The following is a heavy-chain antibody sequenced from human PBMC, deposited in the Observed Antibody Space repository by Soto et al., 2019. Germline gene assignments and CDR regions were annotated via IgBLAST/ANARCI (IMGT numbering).Heavy chain of an antibody. CDR3: GKARYLLVDQPLYFES. CDR2: ISGSGEIT. Sequence: GGSLRLSCAASGFPFRSYAMGWVRQAPGKGLEWISVISGSGEITLYTDSVKDRFTISRDFSNNTLSLQMNSLRADDTAIYYCGKARYLLVDQPLYFESWGQGTLVTVSS. CDR1: GFPFRSYA. D-gene: IGHD3-9*01. V-gene: IGHV3-23*01. J-gene: IGHJ4*02.